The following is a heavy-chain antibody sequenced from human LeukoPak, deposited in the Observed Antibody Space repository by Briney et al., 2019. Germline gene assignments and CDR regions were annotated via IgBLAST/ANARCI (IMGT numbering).Heavy chain of an antibody. V-gene: IGHV1-46*01. D-gene: IGHD2-2*02. Sequence: ASVKVSCKASGYTFTSYYMHWVRQAPGQGLEWMGIINPSGGSTSYAQKFQGRVTMTRDTSTSTVYMELSSLRSEDTAVYYCARGRGYCSSTSCYKGGAFYYYYMDVWGKGTTVTISS. J-gene: IGHJ6*03. CDR1: GYTFTSYY. CDR3: ARGRGYCSSTSCYKGGAFYYYYMDV. CDR2: INPSGGST.